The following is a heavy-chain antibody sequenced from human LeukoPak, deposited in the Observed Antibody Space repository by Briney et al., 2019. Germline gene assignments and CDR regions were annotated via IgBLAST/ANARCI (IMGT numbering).Heavy chain of an antibody. Sequence: GGSLRLSCAASGFTFSSYAMHWVRQAPGKGLEWVAGIGWNSNTVGYADSVRGRFTIRRDNAKNSLFLQMNSLRPEDTAMYYCTKSKDYGDYWFDPWGQGTRVTVSS. V-gene: IGHV3-9*01. CDR1: GFTFSSYA. CDR2: IGWNSNTV. D-gene: IGHD4-17*01. J-gene: IGHJ5*02. CDR3: TKSKDYGDYWFDP.